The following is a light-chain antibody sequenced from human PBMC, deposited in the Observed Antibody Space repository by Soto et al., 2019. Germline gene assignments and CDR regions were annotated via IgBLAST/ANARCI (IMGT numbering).Light chain of an antibody. CDR1: QSVNNN. V-gene: IGKV3-15*01. J-gene: IGKJ4*01. Sequence: EIVMTQSPATLSVSPGERATLSCRASQSVNNNLAWYQQKHGQAPRLLISYASSRATGIPARFSGSGSGTEFTLTISSLQSEDFAVYYCQQYNNWPLTFGGGTKVEIK. CDR2: YAS. CDR3: QQYNNWPLT.